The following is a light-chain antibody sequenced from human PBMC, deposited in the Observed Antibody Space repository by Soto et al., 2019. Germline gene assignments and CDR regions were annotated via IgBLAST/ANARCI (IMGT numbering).Light chain of an antibody. CDR1: SSDAEVNNY. J-gene: IGLJ1*01. Sequence: SGLTQLASVSRSPGQSVTISCPGTSSDAEVNNYVPWDQQHPGKDPKLMIYEVSNRPSGVSNRFSGSTSGNTASLTISGLQAEDGADYYCSSYTSSTTYVFGTGTKVTVL. CDR2: EVS. CDR3: SSYTSSTTYV. V-gene: IGLV2-14*01.